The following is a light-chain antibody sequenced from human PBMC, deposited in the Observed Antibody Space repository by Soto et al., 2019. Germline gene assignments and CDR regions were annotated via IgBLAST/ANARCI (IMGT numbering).Light chain of an antibody. Sequence: DIQMTQSPSTLSESVGDRVTITCRXXXXXXXXMAWYQQKPAKAPTLRIYKASMLXXXXPSRFSGSGSGTEXXXXXXXXXXXXFXXYYCQQYNSYSLTFGGGTKVEIK. CDR2: KAS. CDR1: XXXXXX. V-gene: IGKV1-5*03. CDR3: QQYNSYSLT. J-gene: IGKJ4*01.